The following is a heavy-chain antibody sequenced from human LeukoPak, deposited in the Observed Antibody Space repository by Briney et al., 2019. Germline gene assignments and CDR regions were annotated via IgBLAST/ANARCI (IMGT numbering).Heavy chain of an antibody. CDR1: GFTFSSYA. Sequence: PGGSLRLSCAASGFTFSSYAMSWVRQAPGKGLEWVSAISGSGGSTYYADSVKGRFTISRDNSKNTLYPQMNSLRAEDTAVYYCAKDRDSSSWYLDYWGQGTLVTVSS. CDR3: AKDRDSSSWYLDY. J-gene: IGHJ4*02. CDR2: ISGSGGST. D-gene: IGHD6-13*01. V-gene: IGHV3-23*01.